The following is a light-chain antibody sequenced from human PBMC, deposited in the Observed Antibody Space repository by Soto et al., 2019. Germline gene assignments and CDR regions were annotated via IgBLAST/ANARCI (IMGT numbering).Light chain of an antibody. V-gene: IGLV2-23*02. J-gene: IGLJ2*01. CDR1: SSDVGPYNL. CDR3: CSYAGSSMFV. CDR2: EVV. Sequence: QSALTQPASVSGSPGQSITISCTGSSSDVGPYNLVSWYQHHPGKAPKLMISEVVKRPSGVSSRFSGSKSGNTASLTISGLQAEDEADYYCCSYAGSSMFVFGGRTQLTVL.